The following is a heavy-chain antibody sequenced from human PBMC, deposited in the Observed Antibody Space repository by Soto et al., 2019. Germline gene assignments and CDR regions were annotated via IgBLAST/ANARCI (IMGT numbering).Heavy chain of an antibody. Sequence: SETLSLTCTVSGGSITSSIYHWAWIRQPPTKGLEWIGNIYYSGSTNYNPSLKSRVTISVDTSKNQFSLKLSSVTAADTAAYYCARHKGLLIAAAGSYYYYGMDVWGQGTTVTVSS. D-gene: IGHD6-13*01. CDR1: GGSITSSIYH. J-gene: IGHJ6*02. CDR2: IYYSGST. CDR3: ARHKGLLIAAAGSYYYYGMDV. V-gene: IGHV4-39*01.